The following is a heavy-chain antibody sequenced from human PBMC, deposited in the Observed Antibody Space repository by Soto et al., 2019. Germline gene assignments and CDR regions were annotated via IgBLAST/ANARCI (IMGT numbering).Heavy chain of an antibody. CDR2: IIPIFGTA. CDR3: ARVRVRFLEWLGSEG. V-gene: IGHV1-69*12. J-gene: IGHJ4*02. D-gene: IGHD3-3*01. Sequence: QVQLVQSGAAVKKPGSSVKVSCKASGGTFSSYAISWVRQAPGQGLEWMGGIIPIFGTANYAQKFQGRVTITADESTSTAYMGLSSLRSEDTAVYCCARVRVRFLEWLGSEGWGQGPRVTVSS. CDR1: GGTFSSYA.